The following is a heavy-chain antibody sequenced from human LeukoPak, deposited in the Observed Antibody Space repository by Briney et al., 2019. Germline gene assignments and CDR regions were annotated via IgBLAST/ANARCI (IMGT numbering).Heavy chain of an antibody. CDR2: TRNKANSYTT. Sequence: PGGSLRLSCAASGFTFSDHYMDWVRQAPGKGLEWVGRTRNKANSYTTEYAASVKGRFTISRDDSKNSLYLQMNSLKTEDTAVYYCARDGFSYYDSSGYYDYWGQGTLVTVSS. CDR3: ARDGFSYYDSSGYYDY. CDR1: GFTFSDHY. V-gene: IGHV3-72*01. J-gene: IGHJ4*02. D-gene: IGHD3-22*01.